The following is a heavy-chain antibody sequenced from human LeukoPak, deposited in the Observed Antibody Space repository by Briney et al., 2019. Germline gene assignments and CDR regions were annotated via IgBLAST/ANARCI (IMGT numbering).Heavy chain of an antibody. CDR2: MRRDGNEI. CDR1: GFTFSTYW. V-gene: IGHV3-7*01. J-gene: IGHJ4*02. CDR3: ATLGGYCSGGSCYFDY. D-gene: IGHD2-15*01. Sequence: GGSLRLSCSASGFTFSTYWMSWVRQAPGKGLEWVANMRRDGNEIYYLDSVRGRFTISRDNAKNSLYLQMNSLRAEDTAVYYCATLGGYCSGGSCYFDYWGQGTLVTVSS.